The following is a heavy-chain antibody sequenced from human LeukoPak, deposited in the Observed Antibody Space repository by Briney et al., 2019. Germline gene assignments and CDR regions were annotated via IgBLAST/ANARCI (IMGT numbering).Heavy chain of an antibody. D-gene: IGHD2-2*01. Sequence: GGSLRLSCAASGFTFSSYSMNWVRQAPGKGLEWVSSISSSSSYIYYADSVKGRLTISRDNAKNSLYLQMNSLRAEGTAVYYCAREQYCSSTSCYEEWFDPWGQGTLVTVSS. V-gene: IGHV3-21*01. CDR1: GFTFSSYS. J-gene: IGHJ5*02. CDR3: AREQYCSSTSCYEEWFDP. CDR2: ISSSSSYI.